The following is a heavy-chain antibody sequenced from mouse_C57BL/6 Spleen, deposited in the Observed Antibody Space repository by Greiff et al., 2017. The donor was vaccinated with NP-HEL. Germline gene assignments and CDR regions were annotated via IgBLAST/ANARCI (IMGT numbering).Heavy chain of an antibody. J-gene: IGHJ1*03. CDR1: GYSITSGYY. Sequence: EVQLQESGPGLVKPSQSLSLTCSVTGYSITSGYYWNWIRQFPGNKLEWMGYISYDGSNNYNPSLKNRISITRDTSKNQFFLKLNSVTTEDTATYYCASTYGSSFYWYFDVWGTGTTVTVSS. V-gene: IGHV3-6*01. CDR3: ASTYGSSFYWYFDV. D-gene: IGHD1-1*01. CDR2: ISYDGSN.